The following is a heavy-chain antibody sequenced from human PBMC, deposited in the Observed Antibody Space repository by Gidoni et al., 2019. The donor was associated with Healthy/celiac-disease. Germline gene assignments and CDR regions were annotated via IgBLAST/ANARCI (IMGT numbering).Heavy chain of an antibody. CDR3: TRQRIVVVPAAIDYYGMDV. D-gene: IGHD2-2*01. Sequence: EVQLVESGGGLVQPGGSLKLSCAASGFTFSGSAMHWVRRASGKGLEWVGRIRSKANSYATAYAASVKGRFTISRDDSKNTAYLQMNSLKTEDTAVYYCTRQRIVVVPAAIDYYGMDVWGQGTTVTVSS. CDR2: IRSKANSYAT. J-gene: IGHJ6*02. V-gene: IGHV3-73*01. CDR1: GFTFSGSA.